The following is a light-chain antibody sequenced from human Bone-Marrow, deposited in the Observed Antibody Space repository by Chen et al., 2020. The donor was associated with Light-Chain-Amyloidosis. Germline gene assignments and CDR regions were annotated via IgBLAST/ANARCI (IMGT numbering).Light chain of an antibody. CDR2: EVS. Sequence: QSALTPPASVSGSPGQSITISCTGSSGDVGGYNYVSWYRHHPGKAPKLMIYEVSNRPSGFSNRFSGSKSGNTASLTISGLQTEDEADYYCSSYTSTGTYVFGTGTKVTVL. CDR1: SGDVGGYNY. CDR3: SSYTSTGTYV. V-gene: IGLV2-14*01. J-gene: IGLJ1*01.